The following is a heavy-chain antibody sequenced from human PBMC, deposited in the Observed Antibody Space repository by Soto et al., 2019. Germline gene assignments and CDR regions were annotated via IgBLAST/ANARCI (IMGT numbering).Heavy chain of an antibody. CDR3: ARGGCSGVSCYGWFDP. CDR2: INPNSGGT. J-gene: IGHJ5*02. Sequence: QVQLVQSGAEVKKPGASVKVSCKASGYTFTGYYMHWVRQAPGQGLEWMGWINPNSGGTNYAQKFQGWVAMTRDTYISTDYMEMSRLRSDDPAVYYCARGGCSGVSCYGWFDPWGQGNLVHVSS. D-gene: IGHD2-15*01. V-gene: IGHV1-2*04. CDR1: GYTFTGYY.